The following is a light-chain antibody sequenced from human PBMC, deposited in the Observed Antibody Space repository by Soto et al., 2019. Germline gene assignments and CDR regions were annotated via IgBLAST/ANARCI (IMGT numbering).Light chain of an antibody. CDR3: QSYDSRLSGSV. CDR2: GNS. CDR1: SSNIGAGYD. J-gene: IGLJ2*01. Sequence: QSVLTQPPSVSGAPGQRVTISCTGSSSNIGAGYDVHWYQQLPGTAPKLLIYGNSNRPSGVPDRFSGSKSGTSASLAITGLQPEHEAHYYSQSYDSRLSGSVFGGGTKLTVL. V-gene: IGLV1-40*01.